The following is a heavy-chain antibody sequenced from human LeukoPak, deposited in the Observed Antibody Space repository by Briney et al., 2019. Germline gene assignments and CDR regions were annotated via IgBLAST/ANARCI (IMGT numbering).Heavy chain of an antibody. Sequence: QPGGSLRLSCAASGFTFSSYGMHWVRQAPGKGLEWVAFIRYDGSNKYYADSVKGRFTTSRDNSKNTLYLQMNSLRAEDTAVYYCAKDVHRGKWELQALDYWGQGTLVTVSS. CDR1: GFTFSSYG. D-gene: IGHD1-26*01. V-gene: IGHV3-30*02. CDR2: IRYDGSNK. J-gene: IGHJ4*02. CDR3: AKDVHRGKWELQALDY.